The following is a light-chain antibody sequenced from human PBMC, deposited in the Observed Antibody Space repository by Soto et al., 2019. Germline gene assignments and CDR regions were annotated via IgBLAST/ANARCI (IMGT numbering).Light chain of an antibody. Sequence: EIVMTQSPATLSVSPGERVTLSCRASQSLTRNLAWYPHKPGQAPRLLIHDASNRATGIPARFSGSGSGTDFTLTISSLEPEDFAVYYCQQRSNWPITFGQGTRLEIK. V-gene: IGKV3-11*01. CDR2: DAS. J-gene: IGKJ5*01. CDR1: QSLTRN. CDR3: QQRSNWPIT.